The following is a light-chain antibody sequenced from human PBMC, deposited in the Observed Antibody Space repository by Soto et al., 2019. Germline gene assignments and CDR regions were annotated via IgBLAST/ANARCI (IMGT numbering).Light chain of an antibody. J-gene: IGKJ1*01. CDR3: QQRSNWPIT. V-gene: IGKV3-11*01. Sequence: EIVMTQSPVTLSVSPGEIATPYCRASQSVSSYLAWYQQKPGQAPRLLIYDASNRATGIPARFSGSGSGTDCTLTISSLEPEDVAVYYCQQRSNWPITFGQGTKVDIK. CDR2: DAS. CDR1: QSVSSY.